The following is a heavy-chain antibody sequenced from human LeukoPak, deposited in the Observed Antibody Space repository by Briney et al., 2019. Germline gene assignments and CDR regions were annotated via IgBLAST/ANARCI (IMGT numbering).Heavy chain of an antibody. J-gene: IGHJ4*02. CDR2: INPNSDAT. Sequence: ASVKVCCKASGYTFTAYYIHWVRQAPGQGLEWMGWINPNSDATNYAQKFEGRVTMTRDTSISTAYMELSRLISDDTAVYYCARDGKAAALFGDYWGQGTLVTVSS. D-gene: IGHD6-13*01. CDR3: ARDGKAAALFGDY. CDR1: GYTFTAYY. V-gene: IGHV1-2*02.